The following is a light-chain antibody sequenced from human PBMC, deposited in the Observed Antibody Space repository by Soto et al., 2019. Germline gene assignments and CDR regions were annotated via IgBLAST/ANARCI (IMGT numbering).Light chain of an antibody. V-gene: IGKV3-20*01. J-gene: IGKJ2*01. Sequence: EIVLTQSPGTLPLSPGEGATLSCRASQSISSSYLAWYQQKPGQAPRLLIYAASSRATGIPDRFSGSGSGTDSTLTISRLEPEDFAVYYCQLYGSSHMFSFGQGTKLEIK. CDR2: AAS. CDR3: QLYGSSHMFS. CDR1: QSISSSY.